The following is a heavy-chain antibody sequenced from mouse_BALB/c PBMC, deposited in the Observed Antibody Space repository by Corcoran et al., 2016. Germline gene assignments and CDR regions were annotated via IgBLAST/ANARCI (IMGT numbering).Heavy chain of an antibody. D-gene: IGHD2-1*01. Sequence: EVQLQQTGPELVKPGASVKMSCKASGYTFTSYVMHWVKQKPGQGLEWIGYINPYNDGTKYNEKFKGKATLTSDKSSSTAYMELSSLTSEDSAVYYCARDYGNYLYAMDYWGQGTSVTVSS. CDR1: GYTFTSYV. CDR3: ARDYGNYLYAMDY. CDR2: INPYNDGT. V-gene: IGHV1S136*01. J-gene: IGHJ4*01.